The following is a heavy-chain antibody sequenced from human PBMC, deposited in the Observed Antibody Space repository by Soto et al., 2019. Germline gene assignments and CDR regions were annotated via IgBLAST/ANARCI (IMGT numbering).Heavy chain of an antibody. CDR3: AKDSVGGTHGY. J-gene: IGHJ4*02. Sequence: EVQLLESGGGLVQPGGSLRLSCAASGFTFSSCDMSWVRQAPGKGLEWVSGISGSGGSTYYADSVKGRFTISRDSAKNTLYLQMNSLRAEDTAVYYCAKDSVGGTHGYWGQGTLVTVSS. CDR2: ISGSGGST. V-gene: IGHV3-23*01. CDR1: GFTFSSCD. D-gene: IGHD6-19*01.